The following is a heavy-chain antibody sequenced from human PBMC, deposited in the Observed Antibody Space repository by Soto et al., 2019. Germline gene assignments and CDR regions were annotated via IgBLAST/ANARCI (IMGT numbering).Heavy chain of an antibody. CDR3: MKAQQSGDFPGMSV. D-gene: IGHD3-10*01. V-gene: IGHV4-61*01. Sequence: SETLSLTCTVSGGSVSTGMKYWGWVRQPPGKALEFIGYMYKTGETLLNSSLKSRVTLSMETSKNQFSLTLSSVTAADTAVYFCMKAQQSGDFPGMSVWGPGTTVTVYS. J-gene: IGHJ6*02. CDR2: MYKTGET. CDR1: GGSVSTGMKY.